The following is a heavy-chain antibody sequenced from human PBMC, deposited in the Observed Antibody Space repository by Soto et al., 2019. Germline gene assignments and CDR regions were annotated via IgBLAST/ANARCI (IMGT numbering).Heavy chain of an antibody. D-gene: IGHD2-21*01. CDR3: ARARPPTMNDPIGVGDV. CDR2: IIPIFGTA. J-gene: IGHJ6*02. Sequence: QVQLVQSGAEVKKPGSSVKVSCKASGGTFSSYAISWVRQAPGQGLEWMGGIIPIFGTANYAQKFQGRVTITADEATSPDYMELSSPGSEVTAVYYCARARPPTMNDPIGVGDVWGQGTTVTVSS. V-gene: IGHV1-69*12. CDR1: GGTFSSYA.